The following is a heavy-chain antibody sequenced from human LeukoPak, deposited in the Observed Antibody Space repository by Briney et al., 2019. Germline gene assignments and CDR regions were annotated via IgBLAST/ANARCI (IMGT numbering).Heavy chain of an antibody. V-gene: IGHV3-30-3*01. J-gene: IGHJ4*02. CDR2: ISYDGTNK. CDR1: GFTFGDYA. D-gene: IGHD1-26*01. Sequence: PGRSLRLSCTASGFTFGDYAMSWVRQAPGKRLEWVAVISYDGTNKYYADSVKGRFTISRDNSENTLYLQMNSLRAEDTAVYYCARDLVGPGYYFDYWGQGTLVTVSS. CDR3: ARDLVGPGYYFDY.